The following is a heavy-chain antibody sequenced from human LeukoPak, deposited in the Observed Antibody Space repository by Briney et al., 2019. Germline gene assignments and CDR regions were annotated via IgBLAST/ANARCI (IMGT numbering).Heavy chain of an antibody. D-gene: IGHD1-26*01. Sequence: GGSLRLSCAACGFTFSSYEMNWVRQAPGKGLEWVSYISSSGSTIYYADSVKGRFTISRDNAKNSLYLQMNSLRAEDAALYFCARHPYSGSYGAYYYYYMDVWGKGTTVTISS. CDR2: ISSSGSTI. CDR1: GFTFSSYE. J-gene: IGHJ6*03. V-gene: IGHV3-48*03. CDR3: ARHPYSGSYGAYYYYYMDV.